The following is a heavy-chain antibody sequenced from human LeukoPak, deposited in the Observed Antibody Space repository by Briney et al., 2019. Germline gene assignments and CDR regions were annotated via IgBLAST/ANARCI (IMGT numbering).Heavy chain of an antibody. Sequence: GESLKISCAASGFTVSSNYMSWVRQAPGKGLEWVSVIYSGGSTYYADSVKGRFTISRDNSMNTLYLQMNSLRAEDTAVYYCARGWEQDWGQGTLVTVSS. CDR1: GFTVSSNY. CDR3: ARGWEQD. J-gene: IGHJ4*02. D-gene: IGHD1/OR15-1a*01. V-gene: IGHV3-53*01. CDR2: IYSGGST.